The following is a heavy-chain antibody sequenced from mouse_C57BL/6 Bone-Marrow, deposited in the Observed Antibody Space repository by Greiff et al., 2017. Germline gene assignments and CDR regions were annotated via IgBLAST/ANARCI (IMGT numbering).Heavy chain of an antibody. Sequence: DVMLVDSGGGLVQPGGSLKLSCAASGFTFSDYGMHWVRPAPEKGLEWVAYISSGRSTISSADTVKGRFPSSRDNDKNTLFLQMTSLRSEDTAMYYCARRIYDGYFYFDYWGQGTTLTVSS. CDR3: ARRIYDGYFYFDY. V-gene: IGHV5-17*01. CDR1: GFTFSDYG. D-gene: IGHD2-3*01. CDR2: ISSGRSTI. J-gene: IGHJ2*01.